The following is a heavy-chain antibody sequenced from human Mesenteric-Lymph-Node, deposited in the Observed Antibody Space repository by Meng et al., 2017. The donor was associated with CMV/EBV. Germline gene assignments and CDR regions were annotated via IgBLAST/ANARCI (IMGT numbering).Heavy chain of an antibody. CDR2: MNPNSGNT. V-gene: IGHV1-8*01. Sequence: ASVKVSCKASGYTFTSYDINWVRQATGQGLEWMGWMNPNSGNTGYAQKFQGRFTISRDNAKNSLYLQMNSLRAEDTAVYYCATERIRRWGLSRYCSSTSCLHQHDYFDYWGQGTLVTVSS. J-gene: IGHJ4*02. CDR3: ATERIRRWGLSRYCSSTSCLHQHDYFDY. D-gene: IGHD2-2*01. CDR1: GYTFTSYD.